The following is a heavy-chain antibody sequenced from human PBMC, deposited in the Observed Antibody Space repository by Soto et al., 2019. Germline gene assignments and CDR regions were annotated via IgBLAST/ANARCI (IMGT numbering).Heavy chain of an antibody. Sequence: SETLSLTCTVSGGSVSSGSYYWSWIRQPPGKGLEWIGYIYYSGSTNYNPSLKSRVTISVDTSKNQFSLKLSSVTAADTAVYYCAREPVLRYFDWSPLYGMDVWGQGTTVTVSS. V-gene: IGHV4-61*01. CDR1: GGSVSSGSYY. CDR3: AREPVLRYFDWSPLYGMDV. J-gene: IGHJ6*02. CDR2: IYYSGST. D-gene: IGHD3-9*01.